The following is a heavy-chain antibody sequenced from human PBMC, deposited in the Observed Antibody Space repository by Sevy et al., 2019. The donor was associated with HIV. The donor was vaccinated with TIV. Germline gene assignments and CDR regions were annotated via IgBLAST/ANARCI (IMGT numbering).Heavy chain of an antibody. CDR2: IKPDGSER. J-gene: IGHJ6*04. V-gene: IGHV3-7*03. D-gene: IGHD3-10*01. CDR1: GFTFKNYW. Sequence: GGSLRLSCAGSGFTFKNYWVTWVRQAPGKGLEWVANIKPDGSERNYGDYVGGRFNISRDNAKNSLYLEMGSLRADDTVVYYCARGPQDYSSQSYYKPPYALDVWGKRTTVTVSS. CDR3: ARGPQDYSSQSYYKPPYALDV.